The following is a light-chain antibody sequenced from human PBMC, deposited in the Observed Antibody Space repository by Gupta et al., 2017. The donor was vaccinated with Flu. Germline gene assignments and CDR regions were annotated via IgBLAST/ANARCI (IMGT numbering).Light chain of an antibody. V-gene: IGLV3-10*01. CDR3: FSPDSSGNHRV. CDR1: ALPKKY. CDR2: EDT. Sequence: SSALPQPPSVSVSPGQTARITCSGDALPKKYAYWYQQKSGQAPVLVIYEDTNRTSGIPARFSGSSSGTMASLTISEAQVEDEADYYCFSPDSSGNHRVFGGGTKLTVL. J-gene: IGLJ3*02.